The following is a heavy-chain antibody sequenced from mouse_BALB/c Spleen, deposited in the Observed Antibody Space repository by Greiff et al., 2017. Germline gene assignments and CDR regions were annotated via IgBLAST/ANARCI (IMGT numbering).Heavy chain of an antibody. Sequence: QVQLKESGAELARPGASVKLSCKASGYTFTSYWMHWVKQRPGQGLEWIGEINPSNGRTNYNEKFKSKATLTVDKSSSAAYMQLSSLTSEDAAVYYCARSHYYGNDGYAMDDWGQGTSVTVSS. CDR2: INPSNGRT. V-gene: IGHV1S81*02. CDR1: GYTFTSYW. D-gene: IGHD2-2*01. J-gene: IGHJ4*01. CDR3: ARSHYYGNDGYAMDD.